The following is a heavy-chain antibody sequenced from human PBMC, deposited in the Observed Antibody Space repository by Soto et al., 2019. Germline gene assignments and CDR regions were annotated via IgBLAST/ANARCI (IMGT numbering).Heavy chain of an antibody. CDR3: ARWARLAAAGGIDY. CDR2: INHSGST. V-gene: IGHV4-34*01. Sequence: SETLSLTCAVYGGSFSGYYWSWIRQPPGKGLEWIGEINHSGSTNYNPSLKSRVTISVDTAKNQFSLKLSSVTAADTAVYYCARWARLAAAGGIDYWGQGTLVTVSS. J-gene: IGHJ4*02. CDR1: GGSFSGYY. D-gene: IGHD6-13*01.